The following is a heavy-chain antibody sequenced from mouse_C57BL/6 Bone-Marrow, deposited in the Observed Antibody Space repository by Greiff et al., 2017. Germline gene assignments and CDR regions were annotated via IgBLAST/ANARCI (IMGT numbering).Heavy chain of an antibody. CDR2: ISNLAYSI. J-gene: IGHJ1*03. V-gene: IGHV5-15*01. CDR1: GFTFSDYG. D-gene: IGHD1-1*01. CDR3: ARLYCYHSSYGYFAI. Sequence: EVQLLESGGGLVQPGASLKLSCAASGFTFSDYGMAWVRQAPRKGPEWVAFISNLAYSIYYADTVTGRFTIARENAKNTRYLEMRSLRSEDTAMYYCARLYCYHSSYGYFAIWGTATPFTVSS.